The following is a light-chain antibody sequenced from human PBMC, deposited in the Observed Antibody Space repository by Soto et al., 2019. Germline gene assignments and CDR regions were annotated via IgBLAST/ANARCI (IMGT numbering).Light chain of an antibody. CDR3: CSYAGSSTSWV. CDR1: SSDAWNYNF. CDR2: EDS. V-gene: IGLV2-23*01. J-gene: IGLJ3*02. Sequence: QSVLTQPASVSGSPGQSITISCTGTSSDAWNYNFVSWYQQHPGKAPKVIIYEDSTRPSGVSNRISGSKSGNTASLTISGLQAEDEADYYCCSYAGSSTSWVFGGGTKLTVL.